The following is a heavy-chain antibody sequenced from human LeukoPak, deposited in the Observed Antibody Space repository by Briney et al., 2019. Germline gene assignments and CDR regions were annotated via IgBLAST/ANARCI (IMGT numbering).Heavy chain of an antibody. J-gene: IGHJ3*02. CDR1: GFTFSSYA. Sequence: GGSLRLSCAASGFTFSSYAMHWVRQAPGKGLGWVAVISYDGSNKYYADSVKGRFTISRDNSKNTLYLQMNSLRAEDTAVYYCARGGGYDILTGYVNAFDIWGQGTMVTVSS. CDR3: ARGGGYDILTGYVNAFDI. V-gene: IGHV3-30*04. D-gene: IGHD3-9*01. CDR2: ISYDGSNK.